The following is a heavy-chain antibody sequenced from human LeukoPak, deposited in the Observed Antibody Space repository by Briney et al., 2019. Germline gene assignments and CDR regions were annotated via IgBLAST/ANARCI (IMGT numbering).Heavy chain of an antibody. V-gene: IGHV4-59*01. J-gene: IGHJ5*02. CDR2: IYYSGST. Sequence: SETLSLTCTVSGGSISSYYWSWIRQPPGKGLEWIGYIYYSGSTNYNPSLKSRVTISVDTSKNQFSLKLSSVTAADTAVYYCATEAAYCGGDCYPRGNWFDPWGQGTLVTVSS. CDR3: ATEAAYCGGDCYPRGNWFDP. D-gene: IGHD2-21*02. CDR1: GGSISSYY.